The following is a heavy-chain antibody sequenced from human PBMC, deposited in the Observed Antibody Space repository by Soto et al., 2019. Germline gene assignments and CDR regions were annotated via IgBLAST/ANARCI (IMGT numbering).Heavy chain of an antibody. CDR1: GYTFTGYY. Sequence: SVKVSCKASGYTFTGYYMHWVRQAPGQGLEWMGRIIPNSGIANYAQKFQGRVTITADKSTSTAYMELSSLRSEDTAVYYCARAGMITFGGVIDFFDYWGQGTLVTVSS. CDR2: IIPNSGIA. J-gene: IGHJ4*02. D-gene: IGHD3-16*02. V-gene: IGHV1-69*04. CDR3: ARAGMITFGGVIDFFDY.